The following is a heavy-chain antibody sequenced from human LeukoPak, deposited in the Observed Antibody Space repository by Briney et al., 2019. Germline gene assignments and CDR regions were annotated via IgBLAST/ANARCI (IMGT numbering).Heavy chain of an antibody. Sequence: ASVKVSCKASGYTFTSYDINWVRQATGQGLEWMGWMNPNSGNTGYAQEFQGRVTITRNTSISTAYMELSSLRSEDTAVYYCARQVGFGELAKAFDIWGQGTMVTVSS. CDR2: MNPNSGNT. CDR1: GYTFTSYD. D-gene: IGHD3-10*01. V-gene: IGHV1-8*03. CDR3: ARQVGFGELAKAFDI. J-gene: IGHJ3*02.